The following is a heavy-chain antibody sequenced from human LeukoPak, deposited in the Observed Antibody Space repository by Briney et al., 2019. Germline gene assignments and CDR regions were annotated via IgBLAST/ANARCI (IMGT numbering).Heavy chain of an antibody. J-gene: IGHJ6*03. CDR3: ARDSRGESTYYDFWSGYGNYYYMDV. V-gene: IGHV4-38-2*02. Sequence: SETLSLTCTVSGYSISSGYYWGWIRQPPGKGLEWIGSIYHSGSTYYNPSLKSRVTISVDTSKNQFSLKLSSVTAADTAVYYCARDSRGESTYYDFWSGYGNYYYMDVWGKGTTVTVSS. CDR2: IYHSGST. CDR1: GYSISSGYY. D-gene: IGHD3-3*01.